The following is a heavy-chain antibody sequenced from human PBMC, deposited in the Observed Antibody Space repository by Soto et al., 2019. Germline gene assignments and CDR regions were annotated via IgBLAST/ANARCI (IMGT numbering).Heavy chain of an antibody. Sequence: GGSLRLSCAASGFTVSSNYMSWVRQAPGKGLEWVSVIYSGGSTYYADSVKGRFTISRDNSKNTLYLQMNSLRAEDTAVYYCARVTRNWNYEFDYWGQGTLVTVSS. J-gene: IGHJ4*02. CDR2: IYSGGST. V-gene: IGHV3-66*01. D-gene: IGHD1-7*01. CDR1: GFTVSSNY. CDR3: ARVTRNWNYEFDY.